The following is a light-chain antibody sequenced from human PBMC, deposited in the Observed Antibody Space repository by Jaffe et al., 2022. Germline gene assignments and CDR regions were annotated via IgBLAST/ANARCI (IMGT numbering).Light chain of an antibody. V-gene: IGKV3-15*01. CDR1: QSVGNS. CDR3: QQYKEWLFLT. CDR2: DAS. Sequence: EVVMTQSPATLSVSLGERATLSCRASQSVGNSLVWYQQTPGQAPRLLIYDASTRATGVPARFSGRGSGTEFTLTISSLQSEDSAVYYCQQYKEWLFLTFGGGTKVQI. J-gene: IGKJ4*01.